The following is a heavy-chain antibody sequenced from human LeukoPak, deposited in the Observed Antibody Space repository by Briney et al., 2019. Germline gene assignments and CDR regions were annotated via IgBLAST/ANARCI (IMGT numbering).Heavy chain of an antibody. CDR3: ARHYGHSYGYIDY. V-gene: IGHV4-39*01. Sequence: SETLSLTCTVPGGSISSSSYYWGWIRQPPGKGLEWIGSIYYGGSSYYNPSLKSRVTISVDTSKNQFSLKLNSVTAADTAVYYCARHYGHSYGYIDYWGQGILVTVSS. CDR1: GGSISSSSYY. D-gene: IGHD5-18*01. CDR2: IYYGGSS. J-gene: IGHJ4*02.